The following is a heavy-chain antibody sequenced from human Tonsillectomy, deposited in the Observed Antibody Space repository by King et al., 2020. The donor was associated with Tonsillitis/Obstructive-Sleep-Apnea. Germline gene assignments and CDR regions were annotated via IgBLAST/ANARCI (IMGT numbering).Heavy chain of an antibody. Sequence: VQLVESGAEVKKPGESLRISCKGSGYRFTNYWISWVRQMPGKGLEWMGKIDPSDSYTDYSPSFQGHVTISADKAISTAYLQLSSLKASDTAMYYCARGIIILEYAFDVWGQGTMVTVSS. CDR2: IDPSDSYT. CDR3: ARGIIILEYAFDV. J-gene: IGHJ3*01. V-gene: IGHV5-10-1*01. CDR1: GYRFTNYW. D-gene: IGHD3-10*01.